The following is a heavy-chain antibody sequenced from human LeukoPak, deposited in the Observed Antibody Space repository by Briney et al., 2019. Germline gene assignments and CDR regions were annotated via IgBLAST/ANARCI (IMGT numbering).Heavy chain of an antibody. V-gene: IGHV1-2*02. CDR2: INPNSGGT. D-gene: IGHD3-22*01. CDR3: ARDLIPYDSSGYAFDY. CDR1: GYTFTGYY. J-gene: IGHJ4*02. Sequence: GASVKVSCKASGYTFTGYYMHWVRQAPGQGLEWMGWINPNSGGTNYAQKFQGRVTMTRDTSISTAYMELGRLRSDDTAVYYCARDLIPYDSSGYAFDYWGQGTLVTVSS.